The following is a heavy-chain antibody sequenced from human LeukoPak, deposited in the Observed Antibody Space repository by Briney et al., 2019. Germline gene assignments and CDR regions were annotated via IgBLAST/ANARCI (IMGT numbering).Heavy chain of an antibody. CDR3: ARLTDYLVDSVIGY. V-gene: IGHV1-69*04. CDR2: IIPMIGIT. D-gene: IGHD1-14*01. J-gene: IGHJ1*01. Sequence: SVKVSCKASGGTFSRYALSWVRQAPGQGLEWMGRIIPMIGITNYAQNFQGRVTITADKSTSTAYMELSSLRADDTAVYYCARLTDYLVDSVIGYWGQGTLITVSP. CDR1: GGTFSRYA.